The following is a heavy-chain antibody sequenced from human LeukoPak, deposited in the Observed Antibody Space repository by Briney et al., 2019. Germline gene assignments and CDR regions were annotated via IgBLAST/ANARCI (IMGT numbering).Heavy chain of an antibody. V-gene: IGHV4-34*01. Sequence: PSETLSLTCAVYGGSFSGYYWSWIRQPPGKGLEWIGEINHSGSTNYNPSLKSRVTISVDTSKNQFSLKLSSVTAADTAVYYCARGRKWFDPWGQGTLATVSS. CDR3: ARGRKWFDP. CDR2: INHSGST. CDR1: GGSFSGYY. J-gene: IGHJ5*02.